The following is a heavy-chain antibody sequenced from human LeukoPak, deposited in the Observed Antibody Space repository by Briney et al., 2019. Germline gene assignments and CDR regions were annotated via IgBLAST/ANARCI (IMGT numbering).Heavy chain of an antibody. V-gene: IGHV3-30*18. CDR2: ISYDGSNK. J-gene: IGHJ6*02. CDR3: AKATFIGDNYYYYGMDV. CDR1: GFTFSSYG. D-gene: IGHD2-21*02. Sequence: GGSLRLSCAASGFTFSSYGMHWVRQAPGKGLGWVAVISYDGSNKYYADSVKGRFTTSRDNSKNTLYLQMNSLRAEDTAVYYCAKATFIGDNYYYYGMDVWGQGTTVTVSS.